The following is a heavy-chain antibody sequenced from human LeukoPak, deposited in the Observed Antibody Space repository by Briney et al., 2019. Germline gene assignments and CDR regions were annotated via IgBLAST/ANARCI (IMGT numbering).Heavy chain of an antibody. CDR3: ASTYYYDSSGYYDYYYYYMDV. CDR2: ISSSGSTI. CDR1: GFTFSSYE. V-gene: IGHV3-48*03. J-gene: IGHJ6*03. D-gene: IGHD3-22*01. Sequence: PGGSLRLSCAASGFTFSSYEMNWVRQAPGKGLEWVSYISSSGSTIYYADSVKGRFTISRDNAKNSLYLQMNSLRAEDTAVYYCASTYYYDSSGYYDYYYYYMDVWGKGTTVTISS.